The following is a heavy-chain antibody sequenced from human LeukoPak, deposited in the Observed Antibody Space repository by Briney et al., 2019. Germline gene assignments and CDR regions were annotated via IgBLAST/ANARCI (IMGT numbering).Heavy chain of an antibody. V-gene: IGHV4-59*08. Sequence: SETLSLTCTVSGGSISSYYWSWIRQPPGKGLEWIAYIYYSGSTNYNPSLKSRVTISVDTSKNQLSLKLSSVTAADTAVYYCARHGVAVAGSSLYYYMDVWGKGTTVTVS. CDR2: IYYSGST. D-gene: IGHD6-19*01. CDR1: GGSISSYY. J-gene: IGHJ6*03. CDR3: ARHGVAVAGSSLYYYMDV.